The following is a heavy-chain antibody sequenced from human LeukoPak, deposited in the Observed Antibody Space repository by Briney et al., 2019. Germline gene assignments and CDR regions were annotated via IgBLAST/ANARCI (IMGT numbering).Heavy chain of an antibody. J-gene: IGHJ5*02. D-gene: IGHD3-10*01. CDR3: AKDRGIYGSGSYYST. V-gene: IGHV3-23*01. Sequence: GGSLRLSCAASGFTFSSYAMSWVRQAPGKGLEWVSAISGSGGSTYYADSVKGRFTISRDNSKNTLYLQMNSLRAEDTAVYYCAKDRGIYGSGSYYSTWGQGTLVTVSS. CDR1: GFTFSSYA. CDR2: ISGSGGST.